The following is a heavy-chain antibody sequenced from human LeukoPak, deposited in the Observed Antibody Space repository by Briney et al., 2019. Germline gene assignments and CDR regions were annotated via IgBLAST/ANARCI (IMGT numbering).Heavy chain of an antibody. J-gene: IGHJ6*02. D-gene: IGHD6-6*01. V-gene: IGHV1-18*01. CDR3: ARQGDVSSSSDYYYYGMDV. Sequence: ASVKVSCKASGYTFTSYGISWVRQAPGQGLEWMGWISAYNGNTNYAQKLQGRVTMTTDTSTSTAYMELSRLRSDDTAMYYCARQGDVSSSSDYYYYGMDVWGQGTTVTVSS. CDR1: GYTFTSYG. CDR2: ISAYNGNT.